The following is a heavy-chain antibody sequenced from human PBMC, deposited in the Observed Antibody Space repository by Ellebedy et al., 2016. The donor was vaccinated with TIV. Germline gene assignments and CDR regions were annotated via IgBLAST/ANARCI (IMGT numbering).Heavy chain of an antibody. V-gene: IGHV3-33*01. Sequence: GESLKISXAASGFTFSTYGMHWVRQAPGKGLEWVAVIYYDGSNKYYADSVKGRFTISRDNVKNTLYLQMNSLKTEDTAIYYCTRQTSSCHDYWGQGTLVTVSS. D-gene: IGHD2-2*01. CDR2: IYYDGSNK. CDR1: GFTFSTYG. J-gene: IGHJ4*02. CDR3: TRQTSSCHDY.